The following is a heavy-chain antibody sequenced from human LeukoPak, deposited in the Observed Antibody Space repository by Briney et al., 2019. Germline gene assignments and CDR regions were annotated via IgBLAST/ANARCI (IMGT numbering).Heavy chain of an antibody. Sequence: ASVKVSCKASGYTFTGYYMHWVRQAPGQGLEWMGWINPNSGGTNYAQKFQGRVTMTRDTSTSTAYMELSRLRSDDTAVYYCARVAPNYYDSSGYYPWFGYWGQGTLVTVSS. D-gene: IGHD3-22*01. V-gene: IGHV1-2*02. CDR1: GYTFTGYY. J-gene: IGHJ4*02. CDR3: ARVAPNYYDSSGYYPWFGY. CDR2: INPNSGGT.